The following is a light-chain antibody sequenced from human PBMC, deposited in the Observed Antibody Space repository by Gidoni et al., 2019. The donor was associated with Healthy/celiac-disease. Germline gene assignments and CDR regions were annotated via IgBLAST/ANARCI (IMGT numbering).Light chain of an antibody. V-gene: IGLV2-14*01. CDR1: SRDVGVYNY. Sequence: QSALTQPASVSGSPGQAITISCTGTSRDVGVYNYVSWYQQHPGKAHKLMIYEVSNRPSGVSNRFSGSKSGNTASLTISGLQAEDEADYYCSSYTSSSTLVFGTGTKVTVL. J-gene: IGLJ1*01. CDR3: SSYTSSSTLV. CDR2: EVS.